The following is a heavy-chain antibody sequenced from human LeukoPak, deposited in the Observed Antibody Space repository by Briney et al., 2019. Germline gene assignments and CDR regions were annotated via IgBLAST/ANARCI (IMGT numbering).Heavy chain of an antibody. V-gene: IGHV3-23*01. CDR1: GFTFSSHA. D-gene: IGHD2-21*02. CDR3: AKGTGDYYTIDY. Sequence: GGSLRLSCAASGFTFSSHAMNWVRQAPGKGLEWVSGVSFSGGSTYYADSVKGRFTISRDNSKNTLYLQMNSLRAEDTAVYYCAKGTGDYYTIDYWGQGTLVTVSS. CDR2: VSFSGGST. J-gene: IGHJ4*02.